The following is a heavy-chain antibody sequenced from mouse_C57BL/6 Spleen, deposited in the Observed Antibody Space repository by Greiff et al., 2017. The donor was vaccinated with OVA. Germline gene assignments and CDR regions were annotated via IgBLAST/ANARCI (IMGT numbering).Heavy chain of an antibody. CDR2: INPYNGGT. J-gene: IGHJ2*01. Sequence: EVKLQESGPVLVKPGASVKMSCKASGYTFTDYYMNWVKQSHGKSLEWIGVINPYNGGTSYNQKFKGKATLTVDKSSSTAYMELNSLTSEDSAVYYCARRAVKPHYFDYWGQGTTLTVSS. CDR3: ARRAVKPHYFDY. D-gene: IGHD1-1*01. V-gene: IGHV1-19*01. CDR1: GYTFTDYY.